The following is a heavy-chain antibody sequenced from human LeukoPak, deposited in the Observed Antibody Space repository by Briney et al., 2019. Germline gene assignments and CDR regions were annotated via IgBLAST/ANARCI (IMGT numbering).Heavy chain of an antibody. CDR3: AREEENTTGLALDY. J-gene: IGHJ4*02. V-gene: IGHV3-66*01. CDR2: THSGGGT. D-gene: IGHD1-1*01. Sequence: GGSLRLSCAASGFTVSTNYMSWVRQAPGKGLEWVSLTHSGGGTSYADSAKGRFTISRVNSKNTLYLQMNSLRAEDTAVYYCAREEENTTGLALDYWGQGTLVAVSS. CDR1: GFTVSTNY.